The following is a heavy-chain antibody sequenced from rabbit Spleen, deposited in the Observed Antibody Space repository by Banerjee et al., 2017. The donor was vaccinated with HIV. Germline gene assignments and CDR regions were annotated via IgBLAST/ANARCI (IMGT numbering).Heavy chain of an antibody. V-gene: IGHV1S45*01. CDR2: IYAGSSGTT. Sequence: EESGGDLVKPEGSLTLTCTASGFSFSSSYWICWVRQAPGEGLERIACIYAGSSGTTYYASWAKGRFTFSKTSSTTVTLQMTSLTAADTATYFCARDLTGVIGWNFGWWGPGTLVTVS. D-gene: IGHD2-1*01. J-gene: IGHJ4*01. CDR1: GFSFSSSYW. CDR3: ARDLTGVIGWNFGW.